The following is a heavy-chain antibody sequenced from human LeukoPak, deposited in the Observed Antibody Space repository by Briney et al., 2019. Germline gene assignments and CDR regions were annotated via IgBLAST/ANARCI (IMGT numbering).Heavy chain of an antibody. D-gene: IGHD2-2*02. V-gene: IGHV4-4*07. CDR1: GGSISSYY. CDR2: IYTSGST. CDR3: ARSGVPAAIWEGWFDP. Sequence: KPSETLSLTCTASGGSISSYYWSWIRQPAGKGLEWIGRIYTSGSTNYNPSLKSRVTMSVDTSKNQFSLKLSSVTAADTAVYYCARSGVPAAIWEGWFDPWGQGTLVTVSS. J-gene: IGHJ5*02.